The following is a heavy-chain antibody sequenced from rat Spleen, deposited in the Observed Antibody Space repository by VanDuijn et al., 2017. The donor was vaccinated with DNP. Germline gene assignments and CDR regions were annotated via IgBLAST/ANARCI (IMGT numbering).Heavy chain of an antibody. Sequence: EVQLVESGGTLVQPGGSMKLSCVGSGFTFSTFPMAWVRQVPTKGLEWFATISTSGGGTYYRDSVKGRFTISRDNAENTLYLQMDSLRSEDTATYYCVRPDFWGPGTMVTVSS. CDR1: GFTFSTFP. CDR3: VRPDF. J-gene: IGHJ1*01. CDR2: ISTSGGGT. V-gene: IGHV5-46*01.